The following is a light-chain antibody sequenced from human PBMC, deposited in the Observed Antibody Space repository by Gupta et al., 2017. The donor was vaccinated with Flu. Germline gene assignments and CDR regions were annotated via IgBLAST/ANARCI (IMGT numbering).Light chain of an antibody. CDR3: QQYGTSPYT. CDR1: QSISSNY. J-gene: IGKJ2*01. CDR2: GAS. Sequence: ERASLSCRASQSISSNYLAWYQQKPGQAPKLLVYGASRRATGLPDRFSGSGSGTDFTLTISRLEPEDFAVYYCQQYGTSPYTFGQGTRLEIK. V-gene: IGKV3-20*01.